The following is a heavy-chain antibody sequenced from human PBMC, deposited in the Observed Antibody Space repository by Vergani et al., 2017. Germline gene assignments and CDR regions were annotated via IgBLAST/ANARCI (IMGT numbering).Heavy chain of an antibody. CDR2: ISASGAPT. CDR1: GFIFSTYA. Sequence: EVQLLESGGDLVQPGGSLRLSCTASGFIFSTYAMSWVRQAPGKGLEWVSGISASGAPTYYADSVKGRVTISRDNSKNMLSLEMHSLRPEDTAVYYCANSYCSSLSCYAFYGMEVWGQGTTVTVSS. D-gene: IGHD2-2*01. V-gene: IGHV3-23*01. CDR3: ANSYCSSLSCYAFYGMEV. J-gene: IGHJ6*02.